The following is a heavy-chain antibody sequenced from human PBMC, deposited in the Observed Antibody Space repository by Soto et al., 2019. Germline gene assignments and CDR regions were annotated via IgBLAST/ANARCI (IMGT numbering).Heavy chain of an antibody. CDR3: ARSTIFGVDDAFDI. J-gene: IGHJ3*02. Sequence: QVQLVESGGGVVQPGRSLRLSCAASGFTFSSYAMHWVRQAPGKGLEWVAVISYDGSNKYYADSVKGRFTISRDNSKNTLYLQMNSLRPEDTAVYYCARSTIFGVDDAFDIWGQGTMVTVSS. D-gene: IGHD3-3*01. CDR2: ISYDGSNK. V-gene: IGHV3-30-3*01. CDR1: GFTFSSYA.